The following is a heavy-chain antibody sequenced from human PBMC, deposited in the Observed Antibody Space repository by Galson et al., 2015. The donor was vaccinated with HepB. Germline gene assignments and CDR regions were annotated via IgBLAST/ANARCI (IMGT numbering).Heavy chain of an antibody. CDR3: ARAGGVESEMATIGLDAFDI. CDR2: MNPNSGNT. Sequence: SVKVSCKASGSTFTSYDINWVRQATGQGLEWMGWMNPNSGNTGYAQKFQGRVTMTRNTSISTAYKELSSLRSEDTAVYYCARAGGVESEMATIGLDAFDIWGQGTMVTVSS. CDR1: GSTFTSYD. D-gene: IGHD5-24*01. V-gene: IGHV1-8*01. J-gene: IGHJ3*02.